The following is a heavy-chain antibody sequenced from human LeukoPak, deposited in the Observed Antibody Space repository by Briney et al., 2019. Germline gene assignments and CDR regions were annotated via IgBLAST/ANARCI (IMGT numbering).Heavy chain of an antibody. CDR1: EFTFSSFN. Sequence: GGSLRLSCIASEFTFSSFNLNWLRQAPGKGLEWVSSISSTSTYINYADSVKGRFTISRDNAKNSLYLQMNSLRAEDTAVYYCARDPGGLSGGNGFDYWGQGTLVTVSS. V-gene: IGHV3-21*01. J-gene: IGHJ4*02. CDR2: ISSTSTYI. D-gene: IGHD2-15*01. CDR3: ARDPGGLSGGNGFDY.